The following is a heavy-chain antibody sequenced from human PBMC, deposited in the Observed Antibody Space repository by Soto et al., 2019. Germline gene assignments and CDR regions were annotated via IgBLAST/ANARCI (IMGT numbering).Heavy chain of an antibody. J-gene: IGHJ5*02. CDR3: ARDPVDSSSSVPNWFDH. CDR2: IIPIFGTA. Sequence: QVQLVQSGAEVKKPGSSVKVSCKASGGTFSSYAISWVRQAPGQGLEWMGGIIPIFGTANYAQKFQGRVTINADESTSTAYMELSSLRSEDTAVYYCARDPVDSSSSVPNWFDHWGQGTLVTVSS. D-gene: IGHD6-6*01. CDR1: GGTFSSYA. V-gene: IGHV1-69*01.